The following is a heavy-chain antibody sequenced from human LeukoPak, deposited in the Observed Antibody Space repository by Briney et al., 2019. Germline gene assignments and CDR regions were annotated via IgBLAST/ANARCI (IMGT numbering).Heavy chain of an antibody. CDR2: IYYSGST. CDR3: ALVYGSGMYAAIDY. Sequence: PSETLSLTCTVSGGSISSYYWSWIRHPPGKGLGWIGYIYYSGSTNYNPSLKSRVTISVDTPKNQFSLKLSSATAADTAVYYCALVYGSGMYAAIDYWGQGTLVTVSS. D-gene: IGHD3-10*01. J-gene: IGHJ4*02. CDR1: GGSISSYY. V-gene: IGHV4-59*01.